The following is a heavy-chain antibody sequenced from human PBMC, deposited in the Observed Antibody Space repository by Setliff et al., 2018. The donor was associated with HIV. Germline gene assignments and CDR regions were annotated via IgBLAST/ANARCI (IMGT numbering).Heavy chain of an antibody. CDR3: ARVVKGSGYLGSYYYYMDV. CDR2: INPNSGGT. CDR1: GYTFTDYY. D-gene: IGHD3-22*01. Sequence: ASVKVSCKASGYTFTDYYMHWVRQAPGQGLEWMGRINPNSGGTNHAQKFQGRVTMTRDTSSSTAYMELSRLRSDDTAVYYCARVVKGSGYLGSYYYYMDVWGKGTTVTVSS. V-gene: IGHV1-2*06. J-gene: IGHJ6*03.